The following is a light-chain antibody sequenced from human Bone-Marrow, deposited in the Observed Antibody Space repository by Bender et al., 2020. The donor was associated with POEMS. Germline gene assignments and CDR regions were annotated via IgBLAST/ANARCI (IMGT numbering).Light chain of an antibody. Sequence: QSALTQPASVSGSPGQSITISCTATSINLGTSNLFSWYQQHPGKAPQLILYDDFERPSGVSDRFSGSRSGHTASLTISGLQADDESQYHCCSYVGGPYPVFGGGTKLTVL. CDR3: CSYVGGPYPV. CDR1: SINLGTSNL. J-gene: IGLJ2*01. V-gene: IGLV2-23*01. CDR2: DDF.